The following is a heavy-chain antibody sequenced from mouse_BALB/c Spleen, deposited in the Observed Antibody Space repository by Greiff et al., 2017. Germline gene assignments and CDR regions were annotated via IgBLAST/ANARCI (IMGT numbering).Heavy chain of an antibody. CDR1: GFSLTGYG. J-gene: IGHJ4*01. Sequence: QVQLQQSGPGLVAPSQSLSISCTVSGFSLTGYGVNWVRQPPGKGLEWLGISRGDGSTDYNSALKSRLSISKDNSKSHVFFKMNRLQTEDTARYYCACDDSGYAMDYWGQGTSVTVSA. CDR2: SRGDGST. V-gene: IGHV2-6-7*01. CDR3: ACDDSGYAMDY. D-gene: IGHD3-2*01.